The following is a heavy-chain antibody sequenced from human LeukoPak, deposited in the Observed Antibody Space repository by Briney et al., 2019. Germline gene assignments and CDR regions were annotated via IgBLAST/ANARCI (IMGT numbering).Heavy chain of an antibody. Sequence: GGSLRLSCAASGFTFSSYSMNWVRQAPGEGLEWVSSISSSSSYIYYADSVKGRFTISRDNAKNSLYLQMNSLRAEDTAVYYCARDFHRDGYPEGYWGQGTLVTVSS. J-gene: IGHJ4*02. V-gene: IGHV3-21*01. CDR3: ARDFHRDGYPEGY. CDR1: GFTFSSYS. D-gene: IGHD5-24*01. CDR2: ISSSSSYI.